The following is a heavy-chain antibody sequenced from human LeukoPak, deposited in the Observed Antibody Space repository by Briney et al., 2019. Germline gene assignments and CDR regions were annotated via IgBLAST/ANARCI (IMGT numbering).Heavy chain of an antibody. J-gene: IGHJ5*02. CDR2: IDIPGNT. D-gene: IGHD6-19*01. V-gene: IGHV3-13*01. CDR1: GFTLSIYD. Sequence: GGSLRLSCAASGFTLSIYDMHWVRQLPGKGLEWVSGIDIPGNTYYPDSVKGRFTMSRESAKNSLYLQMNSLRAGDTAVYYCARAVAGTHWFDPWGQGTLVTVSS. CDR3: ARAVAGTHWFDP.